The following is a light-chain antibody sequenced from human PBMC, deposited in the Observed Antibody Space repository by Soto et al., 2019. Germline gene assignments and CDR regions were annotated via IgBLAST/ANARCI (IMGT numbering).Light chain of an antibody. CDR2: KAS. CDR3: QQYNSYSLT. J-gene: IGKJ4*01. Sequence: DIQMTQSPSTLSASVGDRITITCRASPSISSWLAWYQQKPGKAPNLLIYKASSLQSGVPSRFSGSRSGTEFTLTISSLQPDDFATYYCQQYNSYSLTFGGGTKVEIK. V-gene: IGKV1-5*03. CDR1: PSISSW.